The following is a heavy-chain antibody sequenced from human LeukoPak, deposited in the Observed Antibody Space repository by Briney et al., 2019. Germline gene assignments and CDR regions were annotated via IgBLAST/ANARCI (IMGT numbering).Heavy chain of an antibody. D-gene: IGHD5-18*01. Sequence: IPPGGALRHSRAAPWFSGRNIYNTLGRPAPREGLEWGSSFYSGGSSYYADSVKGRFIISRDSSTDTLYLQMNSLRVEDTAVYFCARDRGYGYGFFDYWGQGTLVTVSS. V-gene: IGHV3-53*01. CDR1: WFSGRNIY. CDR3: ARDRGYGYGFFDY. CDR2: FYSGGSS. J-gene: IGHJ4*02.